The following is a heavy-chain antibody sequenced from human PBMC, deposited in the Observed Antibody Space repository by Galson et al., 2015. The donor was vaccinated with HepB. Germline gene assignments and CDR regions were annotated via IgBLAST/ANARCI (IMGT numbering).Heavy chain of an antibody. D-gene: IGHD1/OR15-1a*01. CDR1: GLTFSSYW. CDR3: ARADPKQQIDY. V-gene: IGHV3-74*01. CDR2: INSDGSST. Sequence: LRLSCAASGLTFSSYWMHWVRQAPGKGLVWVSRINSDGSSTSYADSVKGRFTISRDNAKNTLYLQMNSPRAEDTAVYYCARADPKQQIDYWGQGTLVTVSS. J-gene: IGHJ4*02.